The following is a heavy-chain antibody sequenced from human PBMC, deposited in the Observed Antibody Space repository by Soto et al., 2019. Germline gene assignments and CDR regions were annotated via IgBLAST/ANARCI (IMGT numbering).Heavy chain of an antibody. D-gene: IGHD5-12*01. CDR1: GGSISSGGYS. Sequence: LSLTCAVSGGSISSGGYSWSWIRQAPGKGLAWVSYISSSSSYTNYADSVKGRFTISRDNAKNSLYLQMNSLRAEDTAVYYCARDHHRYSSYDYVDYWGQGTLVTVSS. V-gene: IGHV3-11*05. CDR2: ISSSSSYT. CDR3: ARDHHRYSSYDYVDY. J-gene: IGHJ4*02.